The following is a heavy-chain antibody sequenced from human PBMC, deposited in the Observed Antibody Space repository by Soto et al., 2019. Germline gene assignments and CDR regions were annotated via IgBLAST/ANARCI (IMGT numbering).Heavy chain of an antibody. CDR1: AFTFNNYA. Sequence: LRLSCAASAFTFNNYAMSWVRQAPGKGLEWVSGIGGSGRTTYYADSVKGRFTISRANSNNTLFLQMNSLRAEDTAVYYCAKSRYSDSSGDFYDYWGQGTLVTVSS. J-gene: IGHJ4*02. CDR2: IGGSGRTT. D-gene: IGHD3-22*01. V-gene: IGHV3-23*01. CDR3: AKSRYSDSSGDFYDY.